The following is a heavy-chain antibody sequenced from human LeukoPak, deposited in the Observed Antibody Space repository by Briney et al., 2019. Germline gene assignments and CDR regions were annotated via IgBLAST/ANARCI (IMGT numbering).Heavy chain of an antibody. CDR2: GDYSGGT. CDR3: ARGNDYSNNFDY. Sequence: SETLSLTCSVSGDSFSSVTDYWAWIRQPPGKGLEWIASGDYSGGTYYNPSLESRVTISVDRSKNQFSLKLSSVTAADTAVYYCARGNDYSNNFDYWGQGTLVTVSS. J-gene: IGHJ4*02. V-gene: IGHV4-39*07. CDR1: GDSFSSVTDY. D-gene: IGHD4-11*01.